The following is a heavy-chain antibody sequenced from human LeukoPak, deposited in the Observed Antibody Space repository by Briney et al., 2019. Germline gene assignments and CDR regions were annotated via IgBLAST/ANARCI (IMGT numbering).Heavy chain of an antibody. CDR1: GGSISSYY. J-gene: IGHJ4*02. Sequence: KPSETLSLTRTVSGGSISSYYWSWIRQPPGKGLEWIGYIYYSGSTNYNPSLKSRVTISVDTSKNQFSLKLSSVTAADTAVYYCARGTGYYSLFDYWGQGTLVTVSS. CDR3: ARGTGYYSLFDY. V-gene: IGHV4-59*01. CDR2: IYYSGST. D-gene: IGHD3/OR15-3a*01.